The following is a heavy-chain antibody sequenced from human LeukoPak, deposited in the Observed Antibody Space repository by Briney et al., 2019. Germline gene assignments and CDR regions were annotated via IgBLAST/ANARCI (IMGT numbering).Heavy chain of an antibody. D-gene: IGHD6-19*01. Sequence: GGSLRLSCAASGFTFSSYSMNWVRQAPGKGLEWVSYISSSSSTIYYADSVKGRFTISRDNAKNSLYLKMNSLRAEDTAVYYCARDRGIAVADYFDYWGQGTLVTVSS. CDR1: GFTFSSYS. J-gene: IGHJ4*02. CDR3: ARDRGIAVADYFDY. CDR2: ISSSSSTI. V-gene: IGHV3-48*01.